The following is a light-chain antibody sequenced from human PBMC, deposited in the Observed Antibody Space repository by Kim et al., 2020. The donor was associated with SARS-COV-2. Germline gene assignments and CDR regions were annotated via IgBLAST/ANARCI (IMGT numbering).Light chain of an antibody. CDR1: SSDVGGYNY. V-gene: IGLV2-14*03. CDR3: SSYTTSNSWV. J-gene: IGLJ3*02. Sequence: GQSITISCTGTSSDVGGYNYVSRYQQHPGKAPKLMIYDVSKRPSGVSNRFSGSKSGNTASLTVSGLQAEDEADYYCSSYTTSNSWVFGGGTQLTVL. CDR2: DVS.